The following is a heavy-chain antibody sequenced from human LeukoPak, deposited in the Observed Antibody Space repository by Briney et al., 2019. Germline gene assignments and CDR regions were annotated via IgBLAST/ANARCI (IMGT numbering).Heavy chain of an antibody. CDR1: GFTFSSYA. V-gene: IGHV3-30*14. CDR2: ISYQGRNK. CDR3: ARRAGAYSHPYDY. D-gene: IGHD4/OR15-4a*01. Sequence: GGSLRLSCAASGFTFSSYAMHWVRQAPGKGLQWVAVISYQGRNKNYEDSVKGRFTISRDNSKNTLYLQMNSLRAEDTAVYYCARRAGAYSHPYDYWGQGTLVTVSS. J-gene: IGHJ4*02.